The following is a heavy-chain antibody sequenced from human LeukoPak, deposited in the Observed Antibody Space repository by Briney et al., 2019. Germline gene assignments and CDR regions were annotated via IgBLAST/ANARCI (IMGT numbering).Heavy chain of an antibody. CDR1: GGSIFSYY. V-gene: IGHV4-59*08. Sequence: SETLSLTCTVSGGSIFSYYWSWIRQPPGKGLEWMGYIYYSGSTYYNPSLKSRVTISVDTSKNQFSLKLSSVTAADTAVYYCARQTRLRLFDYWGQGTLVTVSS. D-gene: IGHD4-17*01. CDR3: ARQTRLRLFDY. J-gene: IGHJ4*02. CDR2: IYYSGST.